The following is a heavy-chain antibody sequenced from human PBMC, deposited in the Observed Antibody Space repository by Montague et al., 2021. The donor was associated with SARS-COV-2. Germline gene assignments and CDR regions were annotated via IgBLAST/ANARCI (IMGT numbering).Heavy chain of an antibody. Sequence: SETLSLTCTVSGGSVSSATYYWSWIRQPPGKGLEWIGYINYSGSTNYNPSLKSRLTISVDTSKNQFSLNLSSVTAADTAVYYCASEGGNEYRSFDNWGQGSLVTVSS. D-gene: IGHD1-1*01. CDR2: INYSGST. CDR3: ASEGGNEYRSFDN. J-gene: IGHJ4*02. CDR1: GGSVSSATYY. V-gene: IGHV4-61*01.